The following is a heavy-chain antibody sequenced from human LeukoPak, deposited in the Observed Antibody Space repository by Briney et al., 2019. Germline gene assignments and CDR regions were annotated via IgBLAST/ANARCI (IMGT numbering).Heavy chain of an antibody. CDR3: ANGDGFDY. D-gene: IGHD5-24*01. Sequence: GGSLRLSCAASGFTFSSYAVSWVRQAPGKGLEWVANIKQDGSEKYYVDSVKGRFTISRDNAKNSLYLQMNSLRAEDTAVYYCANGDGFDYWGQGTLVTVSS. CDR1: GFTFSSYA. CDR2: IKQDGSEK. V-gene: IGHV3-7*01. J-gene: IGHJ4*02.